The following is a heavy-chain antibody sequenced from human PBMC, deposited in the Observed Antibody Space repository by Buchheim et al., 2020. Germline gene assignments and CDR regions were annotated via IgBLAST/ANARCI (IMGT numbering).Heavy chain of an antibody. CDR1: GFTFSSYA. D-gene: IGHD4-17*01. J-gene: IGHJ4*02. V-gene: IGHV3-30*04. CDR2: ISYDGSNK. CDR3: ARDYGDYTLPIDY. Sequence: QVQLVESGGGVVQPGRSLRLSCAASGFTFSSYAVHWVRQAPGKGLEWVAVISYDGSNKYYADSVKGRFTISRDNSKNTLYLQMNSLRAEDTAVYYCARDYGDYTLPIDYWGQGTL.